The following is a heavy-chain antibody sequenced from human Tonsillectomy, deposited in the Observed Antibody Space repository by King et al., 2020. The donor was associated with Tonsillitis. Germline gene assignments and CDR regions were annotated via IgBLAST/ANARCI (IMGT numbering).Heavy chain of an antibody. CDR2: ISGSGGRT. D-gene: IGHD1-20*01. CDR3: AKDLYMTGTAFDH. V-gene: IGHV3-23*04. J-gene: IGHJ4*02. CDR1: GFSFSSYG. Sequence: VQLVESGGGLVQPGGSLRLSCAASGFSFSSYGMSWVRQAPGKGLEWVSGISGSGGRTYYADSVKGRFNISRDNSKNTLYVEMNSLRAEDTAVYYCAKDLYMTGTAFDHWGQGTLVTVSS.